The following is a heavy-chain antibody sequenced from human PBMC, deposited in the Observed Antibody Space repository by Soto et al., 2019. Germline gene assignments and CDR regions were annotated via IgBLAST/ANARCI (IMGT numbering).Heavy chain of an antibody. D-gene: IGHD3-3*01. V-gene: IGHV1-69*13. CDR2: IMPIFGTT. Sequence: SVKVSCKASGGTFSSCAISWVRQAPGQGLDWMGGIMPIFGTTKYAQRFQGRVTITADESTSTAYMELSSLRSEDTAVYYCARHDVWSAYYTKYYYYGMDVWGQGTTVTVSS. J-gene: IGHJ6*02. CDR3: ARHDVWSAYYTKYYYYGMDV. CDR1: GGTFSSCA.